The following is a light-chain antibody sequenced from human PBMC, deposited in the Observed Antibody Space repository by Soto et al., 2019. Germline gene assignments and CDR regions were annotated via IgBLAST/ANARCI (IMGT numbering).Light chain of an antibody. V-gene: IGKV1-8*01. J-gene: IGKJ4*01. CDR2: ASS. Sequence: AIRMTQSPSSFSASTGDRVTITCRASQGISSYLAWYQQNPGKAPKLLIYASSTLQSGVQSRFSGSGSGTHFTLTISCLQSEDFATYYCQQYYSYPLTFGGGTKVEIK. CDR3: QQYYSYPLT. CDR1: QGISSY.